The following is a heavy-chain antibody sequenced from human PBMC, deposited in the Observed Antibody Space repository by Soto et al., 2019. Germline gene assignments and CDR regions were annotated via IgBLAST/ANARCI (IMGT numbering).Heavy chain of an antibody. CDR1: GFTVRANY. J-gene: IGHJ5*02. CDR2: IYSGDTT. Sequence: PGGSLRLSCAVSGFTVRANYMSWVRQAPGKGLEWVSVIYSGDTTYYADSVKGRFIISRDISKNILYLQMNILRAEDTAVYYCARAWGSMSFHQVAFDPWGQGTLVTVSS. D-gene: IGHD3-10*01. V-gene: IGHV3-53*01. CDR3: ARAWGSMSFHQVAFDP.